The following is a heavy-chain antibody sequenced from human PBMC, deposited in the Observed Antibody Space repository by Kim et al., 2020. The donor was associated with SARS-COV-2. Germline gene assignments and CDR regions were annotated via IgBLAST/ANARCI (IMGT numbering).Heavy chain of an antibody. CDR2: MNPNSGNT. D-gene: IGHD3-10*01. Sequence: ASVKVSCKASGYTFTSYDINWVRQATGQGLEWMGWMNPNSGNTGYAQKFQGRVTMTRNTSISTAYMELSSLRSEDTAVYYCARFIGWFGESTYYYYGMDVWGQGTTVTVSS. CDR1: GYTFTSYD. V-gene: IGHV1-8*01. CDR3: ARFIGWFGESTYYYYGMDV. J-gene: IGHJ6*02.